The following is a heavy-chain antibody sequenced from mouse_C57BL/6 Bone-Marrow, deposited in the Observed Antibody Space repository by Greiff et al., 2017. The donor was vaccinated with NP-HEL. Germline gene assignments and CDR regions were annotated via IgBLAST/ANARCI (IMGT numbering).Heavy chain of an antibody. Sequence: VQLQQPGAELVMPGASVKLSCKASGYTFTSYWMHWVKQRPGHGLEWIGEIDPSASYTNYNQKFKGKSTLTVDKSSSTAYLQLSSLTSEDSAVYYCARAIGYFYAMDYWGQGTSVTVSS. V-gene: IGHV1-69*01. CDR3: ARAIGYFYAMDY. D-gene: IGHD2-3*01. CDR1: GYTFTSYW. CDR2: IDPSASYT. J-gene: IGHJ4*01.